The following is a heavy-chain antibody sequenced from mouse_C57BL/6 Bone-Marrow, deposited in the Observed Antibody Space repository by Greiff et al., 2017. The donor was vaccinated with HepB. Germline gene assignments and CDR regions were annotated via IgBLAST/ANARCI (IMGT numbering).Heavy chain of an antibody. Sequence: EVHLVESGGGLVKPGGSLKLSCAASGFTFSSYAMSWVRQTPEKRLEWVATISDGGSYTYYPDNVKGRFTISRDNAKNNLYLQMSHLKSEDTAMYYCARAPNGYGAMDYWGQGTSVTVSS. J-gene: IGHJ4*01. D-gene: IGHD2-2*01. CDR3: ARAPNGYGAMDY. CDR2: ISDGGSYT. V-gene: IGHV5-4*01. CDR1: GFTFSSYA.